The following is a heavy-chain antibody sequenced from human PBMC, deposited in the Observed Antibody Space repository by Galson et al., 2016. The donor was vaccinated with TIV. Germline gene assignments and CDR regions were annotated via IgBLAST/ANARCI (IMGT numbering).Heavy chain of an antibody. CDR2: INWNGGST. J-gene: IGHJ4*02. CDR3: ARLRSCGGDCYYFDY. D-gene: IGHD2-21*02. V-gene: IGHV3-20*01. CDR1: GFTFDAYD. Sequence: SLRLSCAASGFTFDAYDMNRVRQAPGKGLEWVSGINWNGGSTGYADSVKGRFTISRDNAKNSLYLQMNSLRAEDTALYHCARLRSCGGDCYYFDYWGQGTLVTVSS.